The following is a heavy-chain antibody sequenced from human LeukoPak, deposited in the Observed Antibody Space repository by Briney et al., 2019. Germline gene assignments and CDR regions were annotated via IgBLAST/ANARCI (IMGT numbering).Heavy chain of an antibody. CDR3: ARAPMVRGVITAFDQ. CDR2: ISSSSSYI. CDR1: GFTFSSYS. V-gene: IGHV3-21*01. D-gene: IGHD3-10*01. Sequence: GGSLRLSCAASGFTFSSYSMNWVRQAPGKGLEWVSSISSSSSYIYYADSVKGRFTISRDNAKNSLHLQMNSLTDEDTAVYYCARAPMVRGVITAFDQWGQGTLVTVRS. J-gene: IGHJ4*02.